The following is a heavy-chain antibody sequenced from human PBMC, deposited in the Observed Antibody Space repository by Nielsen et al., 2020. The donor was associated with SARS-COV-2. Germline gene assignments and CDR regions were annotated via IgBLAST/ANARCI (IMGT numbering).Heavy chain of an antibody. J-gene: IGHJ4*02. D-gene: IGHD5-24*01. Sequence: GESLKISCKGSGYSFTSYWIGWVRQMPGKGLEWMGIIYPGDSDTRYSPSFQGQVTISADKSISTAYLQWSSLMASDTAMYYCARQALGRDGYINPDYWGQGTPVTVSS. CDR3: ARQALGRDGYINPDY. CDR2: IYPGDSDT. CDR1: GYSFTSYW. V-gene: IGHV5-51*01.